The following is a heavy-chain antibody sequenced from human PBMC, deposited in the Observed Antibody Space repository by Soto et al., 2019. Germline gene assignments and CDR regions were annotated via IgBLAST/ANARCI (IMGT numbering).Heavy chain of an antibody. J-gene: IGHJ5*02. V-gene: IGHV3-23*01. CDR1: GFAFSSYA. Sequence: GGSLRLSCAASGFAFSSYAMSWVRQAPGKGLEWVSAISGSGGSTYYADSVKGRFTISRDNSKNTLYLQMNSLRAEDTAVYYCAKAGTGSYVTWFDPSGQGTLVTVSS. CDR2: ISGSGGST. D-gene: IGHD3-10*01. CDR3: AKAGTGSYVTWFDP.